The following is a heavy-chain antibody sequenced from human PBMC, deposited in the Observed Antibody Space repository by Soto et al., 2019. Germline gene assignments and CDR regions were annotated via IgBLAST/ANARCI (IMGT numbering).Heavy chain of an antibody. Sequence: SVTVSDTCPVSDGSSSSGCYYWRWIRQHPGKGLEWIGYIYYSGSTYYNPSLKSRVTISVDTSISTTHLEVSRLRSDDTAIFYCARSDTDMAAPYYGMDVWGQGTTVTVSS. CDR1: DGSSSSGCYY. CDR3: ARSDTDMAAPYYGMDV. V-gene: IGHV4-31*03. CDR2: IYYSGST. J-gene: IGHJ6*02. D-gene: IGHD5-18*01.